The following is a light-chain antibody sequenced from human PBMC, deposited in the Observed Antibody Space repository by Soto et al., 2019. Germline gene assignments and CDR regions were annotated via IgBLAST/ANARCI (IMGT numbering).Light chain of an antibody. CDR3: MQGSQWPYT. J-gene: IGKJ2*01. CDR2: RVY. V-gene: IGKV2-30*01. Sequence: DIVRNQSPFSLPVTLGQPASISCRSSQSLVDSDGNTFLSWFQQRPGQSPRRLIHRVYDRDSGVPDRLSGSGSGTDFTLRISRVEAEDIGVYYCMQGSQWPYTFGQGTKLEI. CDR1: QSLVDSDGNTF.